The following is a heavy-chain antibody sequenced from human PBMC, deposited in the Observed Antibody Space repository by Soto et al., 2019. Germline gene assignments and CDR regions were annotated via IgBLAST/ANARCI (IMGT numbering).Heavy chain of an antibody. J-gene: IGHJ4*02. D-gene: IGHD6-6*01. CDR3: AKDRKAARRYYFDY. CDR2: ISYDGSNK. CDR1: GFTFSSYG. V-gene: IGHV3-30*18. Sequence: GGSLRLSCAASGFTFSSYGMHWVRQAPGKGLEWVAVISYDGSNKYYADSVKGRFTISRDNSKNTLYLQMNSLRAEDTAVYYCAKDRKAARRYYFDYWGQGTLVTVSS.